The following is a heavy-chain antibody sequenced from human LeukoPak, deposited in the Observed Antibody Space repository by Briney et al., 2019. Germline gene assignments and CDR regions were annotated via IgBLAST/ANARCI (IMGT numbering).Heavy chain of an antibody. CDR3: VREDPNTYFFDF. D-gene: IGHD3-16*01. V-gene: IGHV1-46*01. Sequence: ASVKVSCKASGYTFTSYHMYWVRQAPGQGLEWMGIVKSSGDITLYAQKFQGRVTVTRDTSTSTVYIELRSLRSEDTAVYYCVREDPNTYFFDFWGQGTLVTVSS. CDR2: VKSSGDIT. J-gene: IGHJ4*02. CDR1: GYTFTSYH.